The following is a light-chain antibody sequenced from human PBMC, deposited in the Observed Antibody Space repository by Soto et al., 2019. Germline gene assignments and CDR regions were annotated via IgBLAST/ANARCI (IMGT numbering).Light chain of an antibody. CDR3: FSFTTDWTHV. CDR1: SSDIGAYNY. V-gene: IGLV2-14*01. Sequence: QSALTQPASVSWSPGQSITISCTGSSSDIGAYNYVSWFQQYPGKAPKLIISEVSNRPSGVSNRFSGSKSGTAASLTISGLQTEDEADYFCFSFTTDWTHVFGTGTKLTVL. J-gene: IGLJ1*01. CDR2: EVS.